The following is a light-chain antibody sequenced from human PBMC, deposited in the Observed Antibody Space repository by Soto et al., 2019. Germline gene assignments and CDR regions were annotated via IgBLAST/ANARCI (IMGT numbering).Light chain of an antibody. Sequence: QSALTQPPSASGSPGQSVTISCTGTSSDVGGYNYVSWYQQYPGKAPKLMIYEVSKRPSGVPDRFSGSKSGNTASLTVSGLQAGDEADYYCCSYAGSNILYVFGTGTKVTVL. CDR1: SSDVGGYNY. V-gene: IGLV2-8*01. CDR3: CSYAGSNILYV. J-gene: IGLJ1*01. CDR2: EVS.